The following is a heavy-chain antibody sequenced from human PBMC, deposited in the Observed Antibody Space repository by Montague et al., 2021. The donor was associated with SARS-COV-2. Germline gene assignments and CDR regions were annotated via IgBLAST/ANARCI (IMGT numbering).Heavy chain of an antibody. CDR3: ARASWIVATVPDY. V-gene: IGHV3-21*01. CDR1: GFSFSSCH. CDR2: ISPSGDYI. Sequence: SLRLSCAASGFSFSSCHMNWVRQAPGKGLEWVSSISPSGDYIYSADSLKGRFIISRDNAKNSLYLQMSSLRAEDTAIYYCARASWIVATVPDYWGQGTLVTVSS. J-gene: IGHJ4*02. D-gene: IGHD5-12*01.